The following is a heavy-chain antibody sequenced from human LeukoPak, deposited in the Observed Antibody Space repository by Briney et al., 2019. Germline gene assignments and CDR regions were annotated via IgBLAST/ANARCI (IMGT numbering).Heavy chain of an antibody. J-gene: IGHJ6*03. Sequence: PSETLSLTCTVSGVSISSSSYYWGWIRQPPGKGLEWIGSIYYSGGTYYNPSLKSRVTIYVDTAKNQVSLKLSSVTAADTAVYYCARLRDYYYYYMDVWGKGTTVTISS. CDR3: ARLRDYYYYYMDV. CDR1: GVSISSSSYY. CDR2: IYYSGGT. V-gene: IGHV4-39*01.